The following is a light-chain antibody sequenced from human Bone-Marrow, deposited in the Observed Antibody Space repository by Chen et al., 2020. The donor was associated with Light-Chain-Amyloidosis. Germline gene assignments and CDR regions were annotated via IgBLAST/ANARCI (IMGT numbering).Light chain of an antibody. CDR3: QVWDRSSDRPV. CDR1: NIGYTS. Sequence: SYVLTQPSSVSVAPGQTATIACGGNNIGYTSVHWYQQTPGQAPLLVVYDDSDRPSGIHERVSGSNSGDTATLTISRVEAGDEADYYWQVWDRSSDRPVFGGGTKLTVL. V-gene: IGLV3-21*02. CDR2: DDS. J-gene: IGLJ3*02.